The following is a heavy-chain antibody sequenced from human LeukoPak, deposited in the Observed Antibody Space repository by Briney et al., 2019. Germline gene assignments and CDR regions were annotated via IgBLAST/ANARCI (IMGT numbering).Heavy chain of an antibody. Sequence: GGSLRLSCTASGFSFSGHWMHWARHLPGKGLVWVSRISPTGSTTSYADSVKGRFTVSRDNAKNTLYLQVNNLRAEDAAVYYCARGPNSNWSGLDFWGQGTLLTVSS. D-gene: IGHD6-6*01. V-gene: IGHV3-74*01. CDR3: ARGPNSNWSGLDF. CDR1: GFSFSGHW. J-gene: IGHJ4*02. CDR2: ISPTGSTT.